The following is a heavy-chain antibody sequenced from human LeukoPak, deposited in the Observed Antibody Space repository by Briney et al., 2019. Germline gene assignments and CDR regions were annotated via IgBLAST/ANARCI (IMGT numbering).Heavy chain of an antibody. D-gene: IGHD5-24*01. Sequence: GGSLRLSCSASGFTFSSYAMSWVRQAPGKGLEWVSAISGSGGSTYYADSVKGRFTISRDNYKNTLYLQMNSLRAEDTAVYYCAKDLAEMATIIDYWGQGTLVTVSS. J-gene: IGHJ4*02. CDR1: GFTFSSYA. CDR3: AKDLAEMATIIDY. CDR2: ISGSGGST. V-gene: IGHV3-23*01.